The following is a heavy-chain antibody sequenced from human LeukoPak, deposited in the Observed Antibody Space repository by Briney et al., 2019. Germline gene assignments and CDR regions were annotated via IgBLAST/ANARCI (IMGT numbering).Heavy chain of an antibody. J-gene: IGHJ4*02. Sequence: SETLSLTCTVSVGSISREYWSGIGQPPGKGLEWIGYSDYSGSTNYNPSLKSRVTISVYTSRNQFSLKLRSVTAADTAVYYCARWVVGGIAVAGKKDFDYWGQGTLVTVSS. D-gene: IGHD6-19*01. V-gene: IGHV4-59*12. CDR3: ARWVVGGIAVAGKKDFDY. CDR1: VGSISREY. CDR2: SDYSGST.